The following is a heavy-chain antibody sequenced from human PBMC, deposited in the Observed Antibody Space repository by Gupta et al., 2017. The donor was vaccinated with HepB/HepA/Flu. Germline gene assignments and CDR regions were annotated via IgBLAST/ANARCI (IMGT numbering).Heavy chain of an antibody. Sequence: QLQLQESGPGLVKPSETLSTTCTVSGGSISSSSYYWGWIRQPPGKGLEWIGSIYYSGSTYYNPSLKSRVTISVDTSKNQFSLKLSSVTAADTAVYYCATAVSWYLYFQHWGQGTLVTVSS. D-gene: IGHD6-13*01. CDR1: GGSISSSSYY. CDR3: ATAVSWYLYFQH. J-gene: IGHJ1*01. V-gene: IGHV4-39*01. CDR2: IYYSGST.